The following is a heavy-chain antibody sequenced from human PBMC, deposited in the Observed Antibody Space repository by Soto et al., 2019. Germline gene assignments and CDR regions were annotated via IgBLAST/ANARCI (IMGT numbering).Heavy chain of an antibody. Sequence: PSETLSLTCTVSGGSISSYYWSWIRQPPGKGLEWIGYIYYSGSTNYNPSLKSRVTISVDTSKNQFSLKLSSVTAADTAVYYCARETSYYDFWSGYRMPDYYYYYMDVWGKGTTVTVSS. J-gene: IGHJ6*03. CDR1: GGSISSYY. CDR3: ARETSYYDFWSGYRMPDYYYYYMDV. D-gene: IGHD3-3*01. V-gene: IGHV4-59*01. CDR2: IYYSGST.